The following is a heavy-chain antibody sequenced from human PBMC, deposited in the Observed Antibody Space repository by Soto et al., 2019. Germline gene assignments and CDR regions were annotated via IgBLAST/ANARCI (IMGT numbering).Heavy chain of an antibody. Sequence: PGGSLRLCCAASGFTFSSYGMHWVRQAPGKGLEWVAVISYDGSNKYYADSVKGRFTISRDNSKNTLYLQMNSLRAEDTAVYYCARDHRRNGYNSYWFDPWGQGTLVTVSS. V-gene: IGHV3-30*03. CDR1: GFTFSSYG. CDR2: ISYDGSNK. CDR3: ARDHRRNGYNSYWFDP. D-gene: IGHD5-12*01. J-gene: IGHJ5*02.